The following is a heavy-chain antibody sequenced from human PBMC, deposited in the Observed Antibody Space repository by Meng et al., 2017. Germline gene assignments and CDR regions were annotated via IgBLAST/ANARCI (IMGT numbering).Heavy chain of an antibody. CDR3: ARVSTGNDDDY. CDR2: IYYSGST. D-gene: IGHD1-1*01. J-gene: IGHJ4*02. Sequence: LQLQESGPGLVKPSETLSLTCTVSGGSISSSSYYWGWIRQPPGKGLEWIGSIYYSGSTYYNPSLKSRVTISVDTSKNQFSLKLSSVTAADTVVYYCARVSTGNDDDYWGQGTLVTVSS. CDR1: GGSISSSSYY. V-gene: IGHV4-39*07.